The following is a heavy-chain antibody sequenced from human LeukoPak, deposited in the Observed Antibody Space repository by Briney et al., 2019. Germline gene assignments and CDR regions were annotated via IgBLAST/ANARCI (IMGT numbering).Heavy chain of an antibody. D-gene: IGHD3-9*01. CDR1: GVTFTTYA. J-gene: IGHJ4*02. CDR2: MSGSGGST. CDR3: AKGPVKYYDILTGNFDY. Sequence: GGSLRLSCAASGVTFTTYAMSWVRQAAGKGLEWVSTMSGSGGSTYYADSVKGRFTISRDNSKNTLYLQMNSLRAEDTAIYYCAKGPVKYYDILTGNFDYWGQGTLVTVSS. V-gene: IGHV3-23*01.